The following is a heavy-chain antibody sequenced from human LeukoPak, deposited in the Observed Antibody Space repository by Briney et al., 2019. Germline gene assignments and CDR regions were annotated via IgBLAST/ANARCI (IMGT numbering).Heavy chain of an antibody. V-gene: IGHV3-15*01. CDR3: ARTTWELTDDAFDI. D-gene: IGHD1-26*01. Sequence: PGGSLRLSCAASGFTFRNAWMSWVRQAPGKGLEWVGRIKSKTDGGTTDYAAPVKGRFTISRDDSKNTLYLQMNSLRAEDTAVYYCARTTWELTDDAFDIWGQGTMVTVSS. J-gene: IGHJ3*02. CDR2: IKSKTDGGTT. CDR1: GFTFRNAW.